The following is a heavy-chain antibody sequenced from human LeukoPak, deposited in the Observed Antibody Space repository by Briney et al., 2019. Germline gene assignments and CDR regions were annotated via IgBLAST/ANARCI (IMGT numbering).Heavy chain of an antibody. CDR3: AGDWNGAYCFEY. CDR1: GLTVSNNY. CDR2: IYDGDST. V-gene: IGHV3-66*02. J-gene: IGHJ4*02. Sequence: PGGSLRLSCAASGLTVSNNYMNWVRQAPGKWWEWVSVIYDGDSTYYADSVKGRFTISRDNSKNTLYLQMNSLRTEDTAVYYCAGDWNGAYCFEYWGQGILVTVSS. D-gene: IGHD1-1*01.